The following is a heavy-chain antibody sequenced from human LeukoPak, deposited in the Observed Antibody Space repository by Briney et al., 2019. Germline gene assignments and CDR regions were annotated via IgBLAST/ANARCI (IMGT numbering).Heavy chain of an antibody. J-gene: IGHJ4*02. Sequence: ASVKVSCKASGYTFTSYDINWVRQATGQGLEWMGWMNPNSGDTGYAQKFQGRVTMTRNTSLNTAYMELSSLRSEDTAVYYCATGCSGGSCYFDYWGQGTLVTVSS. V-gene: IGHV1-8*01. D-gene: IGHD2-15*01. CDR1: GYTFTSYD. CDR2: MNPNSGDT. CDR3: ATGCSGGSCYFDY.